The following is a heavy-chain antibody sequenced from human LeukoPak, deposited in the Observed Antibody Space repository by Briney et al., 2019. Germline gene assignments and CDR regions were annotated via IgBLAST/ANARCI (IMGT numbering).Heavy chain of an antibody. J-gene: IGHJ4*02. CDR1: GGSISSGDYY. Sequence: SETLSLTCTVSGGSISSGDYYWSWIRQPPGKGLEWIGYIYYSGSTYYNPSLKSRVTISVDTSKNQFSLKLSSVTAADTAVYYCARAPGRYDMRNFDYWAREPWSPSPQ. V-gene: IGHV4-30-4*01. D-gene: IGHD3-9*01. CDR2: IYYSGST. CDR3: ARAPGRYDMRNFDY.